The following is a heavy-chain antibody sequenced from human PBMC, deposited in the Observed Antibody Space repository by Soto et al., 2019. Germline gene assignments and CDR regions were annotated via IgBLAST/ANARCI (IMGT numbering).Heavy chain of an antibody. Sequence: PSETLSLTCAVSGGSISSSNWWSWVRQPPGKGLEWIGEIYHSGSTNYNPSLKSRVTISVDKSKNQFSLKLSSVTAADTAVYYCAITPQLRFSGMDVWGQGTTVTVSS. J-gene: IGHJ6*02. CDR3: AITPQLRFSGMDV. D-gene: IGHD3-3*01. CDR1: GGSISSSNW. V-gene: IGHV4-4*02. CDR2: IYHSGST.